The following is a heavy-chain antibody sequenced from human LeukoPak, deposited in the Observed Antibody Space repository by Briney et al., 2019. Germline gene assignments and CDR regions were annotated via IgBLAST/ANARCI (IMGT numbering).Heavy chain of an antibody. V-gene: IGHV3-9*01. D-gene: IGHD6-19*01. CDR1: GVTFSSDA. CDR2: IRSFSRSI. CDR3: AKGPVANIYYYYFCMDV. Sequence: GGSLRLSCAASGVTFSSDAMSGGREASGEGGGRGSGIRSFSRSIGYAASVKRRFTISRANAKNSLYLQMYSLRADDTALYYCAKGPVANIYYYYFCMDVWGQGTPVTVSS. J-gene: IGHJ6*02.